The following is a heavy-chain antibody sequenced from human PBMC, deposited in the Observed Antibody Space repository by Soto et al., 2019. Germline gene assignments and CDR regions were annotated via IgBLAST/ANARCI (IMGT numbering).Heavy chain of an antibody. D-gene: IGHD3-10*01. CDR2: IYYSGST. CDR1: GGSISSYY. CDR3: ARGGDLYYPGAFDI. J-gene: IGHJ3*02. Sequence: PSETLSLTCTVSGGSISSYYWSWIRQPPGKGLEWIGYIYYSGSTNYNPSLKSRVTISVDTSKNQFSLKLSSVTAADTAVYYCARGGDLYYPGAFDIWGQGTMVTVSS. V-gene: IGHV4-59*01.